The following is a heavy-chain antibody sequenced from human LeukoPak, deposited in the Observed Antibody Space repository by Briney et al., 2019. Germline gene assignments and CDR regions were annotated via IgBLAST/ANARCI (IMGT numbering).Heavy chain of an antibody. CDR1: GGSISSGSYY. Sequence: PSETLSLTCTVSGGSISSGSYYWSWIRQPDGTGLEWIGRIYTSGSTNYNPSLKSRVTISLDTSESHFSLKLSSVTAADTAVYYCARVTTGGYYNYWGQGTLVTVSS. V-gene: IGHV4-61*02. J-gene: IGHJ4*02. D-gene: IGHD3-22*01. CDR3: ARVTTGGYYNY. CDR2: IYTSGST.